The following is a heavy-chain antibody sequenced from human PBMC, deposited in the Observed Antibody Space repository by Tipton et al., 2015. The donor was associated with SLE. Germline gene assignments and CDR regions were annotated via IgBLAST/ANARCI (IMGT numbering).Heavy chain of an antibody. J-gene: IGHJ3*02. D-gene: IGHD6-13*01. Sequence: TLSLTCTVSGGSISSGYYWGWIRQPPGKGLEWIGSIYHSGSTYYNPSLKSRVTISVDTTKNQFSLKLSSVTAADTAVYYCARHHSSSWLDAFDIWGQGTMVTVSS. V-gene: IGHV4-38-2*02. CDR3: ARHHSSSWLDAFDI. CDR1: GGSISSGYY. CDR2: IYHSGST.